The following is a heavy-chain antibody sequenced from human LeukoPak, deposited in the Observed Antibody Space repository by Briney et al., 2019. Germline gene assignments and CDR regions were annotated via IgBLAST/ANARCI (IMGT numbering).Heavy chain of an antibody. CDR2: INPSGGST. V-gene: IGHV1-46*01. CDR1: GYTFTSYY. CDR3: ARVGKSSRYYYYYYYMDV. D-gene: IGHD4-23*01. J-gene: IGHJ6*03. Sequence: ASVKVSCKASGYTFTSYYMHWVRQAPGQGLEWMGIINPSGGSTSYAHKFQGRVTMTRDTSTSTVYMELSSLRSEDTAVYYCARVGKSSRYYYYYYYMDVWGKGTTVTVSS.